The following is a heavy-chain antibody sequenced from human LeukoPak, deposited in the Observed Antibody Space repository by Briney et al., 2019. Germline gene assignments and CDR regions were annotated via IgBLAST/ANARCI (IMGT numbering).Heavy chain of an antibody. CDR3: AKDLRGRYSLDY. D-gene: IGHD6-13*01. J-gene: IGHJ4*02. Sequence: PGGSLRLSCAASGFTFSSDGLHWVRQAPGKGLEWVAVISHHGINKIYADSVKGRFTISRDNSKDTLYLQLNALRAEDTAVYYCAKDLRGRYSLDYWGPGTLVTVSP. V-gene: IGHV3-30*18. CDR2: ISHHGINK. CDR1: GFTFSSDG.